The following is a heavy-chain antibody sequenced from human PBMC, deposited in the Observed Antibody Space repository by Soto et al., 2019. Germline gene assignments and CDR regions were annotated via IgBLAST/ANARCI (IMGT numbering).Heavy chain of an antibody. J-gene: IGHJ6*03. CDR1: GGSFSGYY. D-gene: IGHD3-9*01. CDR2: INHSGST. CDR3: ARRVGYDILTGYRYYYYYMDV. Sequence: SETLSLTCAVYGGSFSGYYWSWIRQPPGKGLEWIGEINHSGSTNYNPSLKSRVTISVDTSKNQFSLKLSSVTAADTAVYYCARRVGYDILTGYRYYYYYMDVWGKGTTVT. V-gene: IGHV4-34*01.